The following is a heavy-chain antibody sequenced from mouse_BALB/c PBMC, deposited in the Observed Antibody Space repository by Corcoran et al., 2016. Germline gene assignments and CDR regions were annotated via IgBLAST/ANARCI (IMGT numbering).Heavy chain of an antibody. V-gene: IGHV9-3-1*01. Sequence: QIQLVQSEPEVRKPGETVKISCKASGYTFTNYGMNWGKQAPGQGLKCMGWINTYNGEPTYADDFKGRFAFSLETSASTAYLQINNLKNEDTATYFCASGETPFAYWGQGTLVTVSA. J-gene: IGHJ3*01. CDR2: INTYNGEP. D-gene: IGHD2-13*01. CDR1: GYTFTNYG. CDR3: ASGETPFAY.